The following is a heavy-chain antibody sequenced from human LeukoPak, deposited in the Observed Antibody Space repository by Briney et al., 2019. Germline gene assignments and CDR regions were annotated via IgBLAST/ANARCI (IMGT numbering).Heavy chain of an antibody. Sequence: GVSLRLSCAASGFTFSSYGMHWVRHAPGKGLEWVTVISYDGSNKYYADSVKGRFTISRDNSKNTLYLQMNSLRAEDTAVYYCAKDFGVAVVRYYFDYWGQATLVTVSS. CDR3: AKDFGVAVVRYYFDY. V-gene: IGHV3-30*18. J-gene: IGHJ4*02. D-gene: IGHD6-19*01. CDR1: GFTFSSYG. CDR2: ISYDGSNK.